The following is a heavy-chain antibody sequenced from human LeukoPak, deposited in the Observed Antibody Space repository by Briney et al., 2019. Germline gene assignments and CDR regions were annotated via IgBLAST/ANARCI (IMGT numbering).Heavy chain of an antibody. J-gene: IGHJ5*02. CDR2: IYHSGST. Sequence: MPSETLSLTCTVSGYSISSGYYWGWIRQPPGKGLEWIGSIYHSGSTYYNPSLKSRVTISVDTSKNQFSLKLSSVTAADTAVYYCARDRRPMVRGHWFDPWGQGTLVTVSS. V-gene: IGHV4-38-2*02. CDR1: GYSISSGYY. D-gene: IGHD3-10*01. CDR3: ARDRRPMVRGHWFDP.